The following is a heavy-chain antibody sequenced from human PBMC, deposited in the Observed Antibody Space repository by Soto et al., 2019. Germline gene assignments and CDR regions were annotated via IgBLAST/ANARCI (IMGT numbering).Heavy chain of an antibody. D-gene: IGHD3-22*01. CDR3: ARVWSYYESSGPRRYFDY. J-gene: IGHJ4*02. CDR2: INHSGSS. V-gene: IGHV4-4*02. Sequence: PSETLSLTCAVSGGSITRTNWWSWVRQPPGKWLEWIGEINHSGSSNYNPSLKSRVTISVDKSKNQFSLNLSSVTAADTAVYFCARVWSYYESSGPRRYFDYWGQGTRVTV. CDR1: GGSITRTNW.